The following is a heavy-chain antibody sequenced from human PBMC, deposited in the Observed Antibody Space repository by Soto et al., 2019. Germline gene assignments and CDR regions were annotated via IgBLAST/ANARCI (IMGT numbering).Heavy chain of an antibody. CDR1: GFTFSSYW. J-gene: IGHJ4*02. V-gene: IGHV3-74*01. Sequence: GGSLRLSCAASGFTFSSYWMHWVRQAPGKGLVWVSRINSDGSSTSYADSVKGRFTISRDNAKNTLYLQMNSLRAEDTAVYYCARVYCSGGGCYHIDYWGQGTLVTVSS. CDR3: ARVYCSGGGCYHIDY. D-gene: IGHD2-15*01. CDR2: INSDGSST.